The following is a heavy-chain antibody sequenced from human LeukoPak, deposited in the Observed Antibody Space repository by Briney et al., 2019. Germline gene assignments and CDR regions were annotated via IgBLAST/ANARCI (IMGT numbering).Heavy chain of an antibody. CDR1: GYSISSGYY. V-gene: IGHV4-38-2*02. Sequence: PSETLSLTCTVSGYSISSGYYGDWIRQPPGKGLEWIGSIYHTGHTYYNPSLKSRVTISVDTSKNQFSLKLSSVTAADTAVYYCARETMALTSFDYWGQGALVTVSS. CDR2: IYHTGHT. D-gene: IGHD4/OR15-4a*01. CDR3: ARETMALTSFDY. J-gene: IGHJ4*02.